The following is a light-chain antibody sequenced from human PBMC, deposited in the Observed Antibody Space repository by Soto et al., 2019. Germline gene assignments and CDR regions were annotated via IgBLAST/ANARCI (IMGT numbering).Light chain of an antibody. V-gene: IGKV3-20*01. CDR2: AAF. CDR3: QHYDCSPLYT. Sequence: EIVLTQSPATLSLSLGERATLPCRASRSFASSYLGWYQLNPGQAPRLLIEAAFSRATGIPDRFIDSRSGPDFTLSTSRLEPDDPAVYYCQHYDCSPLYTFGKGAKVDIK. J-gene: IGKJ2*01. CDR1: RSFASSY.